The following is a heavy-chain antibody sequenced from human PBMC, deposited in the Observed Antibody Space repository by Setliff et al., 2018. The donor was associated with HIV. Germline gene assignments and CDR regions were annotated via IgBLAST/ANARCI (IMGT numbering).Heavy chain of an antibody. V-gene: IGHV3-11*04. D-gene: IGHD5-18*01. CDR3: ARDDSNGNTDAFDI. CDR1: GFTFSDYY. CDR2: ISSSGSTI. Sequence: GGSLRLSCAASGFTFSDYYMSWIRQAPGKGLEWVSYISSSGSTIYYADSVKGRFTISRDNAKNSLYLQMNSLRAEDTAVYYCARDDSNGNTDAFDIWGQGTTVTVSS. J-gene: IGHJ3*02.